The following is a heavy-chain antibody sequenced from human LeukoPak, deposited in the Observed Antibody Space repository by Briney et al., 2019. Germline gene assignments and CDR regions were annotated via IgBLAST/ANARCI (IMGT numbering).Heavy chain of an antibody. CDR1: GFTFRNFG. V-gene: IGHV3-33*01. CDR3: ARDRSELRYFDY. D-gene: IGHD1-14*01. J-gene: IGHJ4*02. CDR2: IYYDGGNK. Sequence: GRSLRLSCAASGFTFRNFGMHWVCQAPGKGLEWVAVIYYDGGNKYYIDSVKGRFTISRDNSKNALYLQMNSLRAEDTAVYYCARDRSELRYFDYWGQGTLVTVSS.